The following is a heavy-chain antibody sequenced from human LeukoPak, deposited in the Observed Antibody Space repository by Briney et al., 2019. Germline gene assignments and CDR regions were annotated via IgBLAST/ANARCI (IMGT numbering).Heavy chain of an antibody. D-gene: IGHD2-8*01. V-gene: IGHV4-59*01. Sequence: SETLSLTCTVSGGSISNYYWSWIRQPPGQVLEWIGYVYYSGGTNYNPSLKSRVTISVDTSKKHFSLKLTSVTAADTAVYYCARIMDTAWGMDVWGQGTTVTVSS. J-gene: IGHJ6*02. CDR1: GGSISNYY. CDR3: ARIMDTAWGMDV. CDR2: VYYSGGT.